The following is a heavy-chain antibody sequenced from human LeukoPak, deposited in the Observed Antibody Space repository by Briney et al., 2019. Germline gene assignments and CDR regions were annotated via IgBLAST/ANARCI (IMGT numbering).Heavy chain of an antibody. V-gene: IGHV3-48*03. CDR1: GFTFRSYE. CDR2: ISSSGSTI. Sequence: PGGSLRLSCAAFGFTFRSYEMNWVRQAPGKGLEWVSYISSSGSTIYYADSVKGRFTISRDNAKNSLYLQVHSLRDEDTAVYYCATDGVKVGPTAFDYWGQGTLVTVSS. J-gene: IGHJ4*02. CDR3: ATDGVKVGPTAFDY. D-gene: IGHD1-26*01.